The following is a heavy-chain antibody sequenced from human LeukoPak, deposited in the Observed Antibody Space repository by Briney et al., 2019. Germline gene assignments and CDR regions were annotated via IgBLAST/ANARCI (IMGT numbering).Heavy chain of an antibody. CDR3: ARLRQLPPWYFDL. Sequence: SETLSLTCTVSGGSISSYYWSWIRQPPGKGLEWIGYIYYSGSTNYNPSLKSGVTISVDTSKDQFSLKLSSVTAADTAVYYCARLRQLPPWYFDLWGRGTLVTVSS. CDR1: GGSISSYY. J-gene: IGHJ2*01. D-gene: IGHD5-12*01. V-gene: IGHV4-59*01. CDR2: IYYSGST.